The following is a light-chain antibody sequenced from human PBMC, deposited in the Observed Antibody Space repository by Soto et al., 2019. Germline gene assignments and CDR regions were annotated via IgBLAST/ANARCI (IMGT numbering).Light chain of an antibody. CDR3: MIWPSNAVV. V-gene: IGLV5-37*01. J-gene: IGLJ2*01. Sequence: QSVLTQPPSSSASPGESTRLTCTLLSDINVGSYNIYWYQQKPGSPPRYLLYYYSDSDKGQGSGVPSRFSGSKDASANTGILLISGLQSEDEADYYCMIWPSNAVVFGGGTKVTVL. CDR1: SDINVGSYN. CDR2: YYSDSDK.